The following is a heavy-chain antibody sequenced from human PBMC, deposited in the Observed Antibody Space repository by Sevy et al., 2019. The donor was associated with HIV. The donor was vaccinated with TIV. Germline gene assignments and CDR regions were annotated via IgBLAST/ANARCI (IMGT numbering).Heavy chain of an antibody. CDR2: FDPEDGKT. CDR3: TITKDFYDNSGYPFDY. V-gene: IGHV1-24*01. J-gene: IGHJ4*02. CDR1: GYTLTQLY. D-gene: IGHD3-22*01. Sequence: ASVKLSCKVSGYTLTQLYMHWVRQAPGQGLEWMGTFDPEDGKTIYAQKFQGRVTLTEDTSTDTAYMELSSLRPEDTAVFYCTITKDFYDNSGYPFDYWGQGTLVTVSS.